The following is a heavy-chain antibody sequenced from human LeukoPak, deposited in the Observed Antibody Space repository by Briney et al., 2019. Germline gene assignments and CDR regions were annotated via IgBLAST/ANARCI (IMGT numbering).Heavy chain of an antibody. Sequence: ASVRVSCKASGYTFTGYYMHWVRQAPGQGLEWMGWINPNIGGTNYAQKFQGRVTMTRDTSISTAYMELSRLRSDDTAVYYCARLTEGYCSSTSCFDAFDIWGQGTMVTVSS. CDR1: GYTFTGYY. CDR3: ARLTEGYCSSTSCFDAFDI. D-gene: IGHD2-2*01. CDR2: INPNIGGT. V-gene: IGHV1-2*02. J-gene: IGHJ3*02.